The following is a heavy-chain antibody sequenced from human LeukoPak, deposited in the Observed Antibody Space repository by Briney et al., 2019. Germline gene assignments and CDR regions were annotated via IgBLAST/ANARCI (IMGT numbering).Heavy chain of an antibody. V-gene: IGHV3-21*04. D-gene: IGHD3-10*01. CDR1: GFTFSSYS. J-gene: IGHJ4*02. CDR3: AKDSPNMVRGVIFPPRQMDY. CDR2: ISSSSYI. Sequence: PGGSLRLSCAASGFTFSSYSMNWVRQAPGKGLEWVSSISSSSYIYYADSVKGRFTISRDNAKNSLYLQMNSLRAEDTAVYYCAKDSPNMVRGVIFPPRQMDYWGQGTLVTVSS.